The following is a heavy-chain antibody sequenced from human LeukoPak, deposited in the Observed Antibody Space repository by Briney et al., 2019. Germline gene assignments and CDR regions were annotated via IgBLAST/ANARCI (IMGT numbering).Heavy chain of an antibody. CDR2: ISFSNSTL. J-gene: IGHJ4*02. Sequence: GGSLRLSCAASGFNVSYYSMNWVRQALGKGLEWVSYISFSNSTLYYADSVRGRFTISRDNAKNSLSLQMNSLRAEDTAVYYCAGGGATSFDYWGQEILVTVSS. D-gene: IGHD5-12*01. V-gene: IGHV3-48*04. CDR3: AGGGATSFDY. CDR1: GFNVSYYS.